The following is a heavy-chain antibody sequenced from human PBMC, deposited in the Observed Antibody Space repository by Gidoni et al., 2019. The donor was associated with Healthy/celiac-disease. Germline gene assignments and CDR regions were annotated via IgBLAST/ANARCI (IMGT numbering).Heavy chain of an antibody. Sequence: QLQLQEAGPGLVKPAETPSLTCTVSGGAISISSYYWGWIRPPPGKWMGWLGGIYYSGSTYYNPSLKSRVTISVDTSKNQFSLKLSSVTAADTAVYYCAIRDGYNPPFDYWGQGTLVTVSS. D-gene: IGHD5-12*01. J-gene: IGHJ4*02. V-gene: IGHV4-39*05. CDR1: GGAISISSYY. CDR2: IYYSGST. CDR3: AIRDGYNPPFDY.